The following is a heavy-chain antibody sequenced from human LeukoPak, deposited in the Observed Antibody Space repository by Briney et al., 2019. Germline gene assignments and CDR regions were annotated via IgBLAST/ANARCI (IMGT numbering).Heavy chain of an antibody. Sequence: GASVKVSCKAFGYTFTSYYMHWVRQAPGQGLEWMGIINASSGSTSYAQKFQGRVTMTRDTSTSTVYMELSSLRSEDTAVYYCARDPHYDYWSGYYYCGYYYYMDVWGKGTTVTVSS. D-gene: IGHD3-3*01. CDR3: ARDPHYDYWSGYYYCGYYYYMDV. V-gene: IGHV1-46*01. CDR1: GYTFTSYY. CDR2: INASSGST. J-gene: IGHJ6*03.